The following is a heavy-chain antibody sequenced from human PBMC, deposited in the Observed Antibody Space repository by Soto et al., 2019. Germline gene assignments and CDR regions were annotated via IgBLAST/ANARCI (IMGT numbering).Heavy chain of an antibody. J-gene: IGHJ4*02. Sequence: QVQLQESGPGLVKPSETLSLTCTVSGGSISSYYWSWIRQPPGKGLKWIGYIYYSGSTNYNPALRSRVTISVDTSKNQFSLKLSSVTAADTAVYYRARGMGATPLGYWGQGTLVTVSS. V-gene: IGHV4-59*01. CDR3: ARGMGATPLGY. CDR1: GGSISSYY. CDR2: IYYSGST. D-gene: IGHD1-26*01.